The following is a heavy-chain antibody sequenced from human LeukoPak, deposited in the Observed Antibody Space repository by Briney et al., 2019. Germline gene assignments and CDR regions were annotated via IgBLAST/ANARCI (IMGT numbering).Heavy chain of an antibody. CDR3: ARGGAAFNL. Sequence: SETLSLTCTVSGGSISSFYWSWIRQPPGKGLEWIGYIYYSGSTNYNPSLTSRVTISVDTSKNQFSLKLSSVTAADTAVYYCARGGAAFNLRGRGTLVTVSS. V-gene: IGHV4-59*01. CDR2: IYYSGST. D-gene: IGHD5-12*01. J-gene: IGHJ2*01. CDR1: GGSISSFY.